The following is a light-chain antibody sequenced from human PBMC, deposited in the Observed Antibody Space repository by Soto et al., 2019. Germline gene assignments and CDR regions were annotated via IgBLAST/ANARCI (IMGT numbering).Light chain of an antibody. Sequence: EIVLTQSPATLSLSPGDRATLSCRASQSVSSYLAWYQQKPGQATRLLIYDASNRATGIPARFSGSGSGTDFTLTISSLEPEDFAVYYCQQRSNLITFGQGTRLEIK. J-gene: IGKJ5*01. V-gene: IGKV3-11*01. CDR2: DAS. CDR3: QQRSNLIT. CDR1: QSVSSY.